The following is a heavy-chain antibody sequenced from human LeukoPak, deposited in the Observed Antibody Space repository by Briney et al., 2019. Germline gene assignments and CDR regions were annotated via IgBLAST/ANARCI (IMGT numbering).Heavy chain of an antibody. CDR2: IIPIFGTA. D-gene: IGHD6-13*01. V-gene: IGHV1-69*13. J-gene: IGHJ4*02. CDR1: GYTFTSYA. CDR3: ACIAAAGTELVDY. Sequence: ASVKVSCTASGYTFTSYAMNWVRQAPGQGLEWMGGIIPIFGTANYAQKFQGRVTITADESTSTAYMELSSLRSEDTAVYYCACIAAAGTELVDYWGQGTLVTVSS.